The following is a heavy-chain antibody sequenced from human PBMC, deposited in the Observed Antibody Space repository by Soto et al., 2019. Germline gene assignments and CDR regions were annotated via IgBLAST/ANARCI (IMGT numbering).Heavy chain of an antibody. CDR2: MDPKTGNT. V-gene: IGHV1-8*01. Sequence: GPSVKVSCKASGYSFTSYDINWVRQATGQGLEWMGWMDPKTGNTDYGQKFQGRVTMTRNTSISTAYMELSSLTSEDTAVYYCARGRGWRDYWGQGTLVTVSS. CDR1: GYSFTSYD. D-gene: IGHD6-19*01. CDR3: ARGRGWRDY. J-gene: IGHJ4*02.